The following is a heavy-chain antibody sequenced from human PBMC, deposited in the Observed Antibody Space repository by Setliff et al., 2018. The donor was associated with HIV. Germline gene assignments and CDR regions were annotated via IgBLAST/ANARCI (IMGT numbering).Heavy chain of an antibody. CDR1: GYTFTGYY. D-gene: IGHD3-3*01. J-gene: IGHJ6*03. V-gene: IGHV1-69*06. CDR3: VRGVQSPPHYSYYYMDV. Sequence: SVKVSCKASGYTFTGYYMHWVRQAPGQGLEWMGAIIPIFGRANYEQKFQGRVTITADKSTSTAYMELTSLRFDDTAMYYCVRGVQSPPHYSYYYMDVWGEGTMVTVSS. CDR2: IIPIFGRA.